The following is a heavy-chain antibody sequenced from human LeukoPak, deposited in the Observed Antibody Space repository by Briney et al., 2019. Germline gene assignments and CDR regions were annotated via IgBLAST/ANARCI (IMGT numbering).Heavy chain of an antibody. CDR1: GYTLTSYY. CDR3: AARLQEWPYGDY. D-gene: IGHD3-3*01. V-gene: IGHV1-46*01. J-gene: IGHJ4*02. CDR2: INPSGGST. Sequence: ASVKVSCKASGYTLTSYYMHWVRQAPGQGLEWMGIINPSGGSTNYAQKFQGRVTITRDMSTSTAYMELSSLRSEDTAVYYCAARLQEWPYGDYWGQGTLVTVSS.